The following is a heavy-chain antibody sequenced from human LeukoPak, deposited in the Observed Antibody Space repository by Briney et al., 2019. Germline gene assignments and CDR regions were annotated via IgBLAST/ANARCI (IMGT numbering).Heavy chain of an antibody. D-gene: IGHD4-17*01. J-gene: IGHJ4*02. CDR2: INPNSGGT. V-gene: IGHV1-2*02. Sequence: ASVKVSCKGSGYRYTGYYMHWVRQDPGQGLEWMGWINPNSGGTNYAQKFQGRVTMTRDTSISTAYMELSRLRSDDTAVYYCARDYGDRFDYWGQGTLVTVSS. CDR1: GYRYTGYY. CDR3: ARDYGDRFDY.